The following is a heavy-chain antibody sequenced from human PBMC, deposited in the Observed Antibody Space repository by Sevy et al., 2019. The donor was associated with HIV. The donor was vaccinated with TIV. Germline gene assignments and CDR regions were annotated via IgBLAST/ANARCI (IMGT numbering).Heavy chain of an antibody. Sequence: GGSLRLSCTASGFTFGAYCMSWVRQAPGKGLEWVAFLKSDVYGGTVDHAASVRGRFVVSRDDSKTIAYLQMNDLKTEDTGVYYCTRGKAAQSIFDYWGQGALVTVSS. CDR2: LKSDVYGGTV. CDR3: TRGKAAQSIFDY. CDR1: GFTFGAYC. D-gene: IGHD3-16*01. V-gene: IGHV3-49*04. J-gene: IGHJ4*02.